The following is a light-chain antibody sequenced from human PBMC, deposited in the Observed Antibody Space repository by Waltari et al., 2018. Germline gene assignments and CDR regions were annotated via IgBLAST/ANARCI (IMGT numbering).Light chain of an antibody. CDR2: DAS. Sequence: IVLTQSPATLSLFPGERATLPCSASQSVRSYLAWYQQKPGQAPRLLIYDASNRATGIPVRFSGSGSGTDFTLTISSLEPEDFAVYYCQHRSVWPLTFGGGTKVEIK. CDR3: QHRSVWPLT. J-gene: IGKJ4*01. CDR1: QSVRSY. V-gene: IGKV3-11*01.